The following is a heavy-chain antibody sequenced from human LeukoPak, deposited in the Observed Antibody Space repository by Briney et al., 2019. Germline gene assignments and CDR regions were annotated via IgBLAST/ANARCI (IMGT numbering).Heavy chain of an antibody. D-gene: IGHD6-13*01. J-gene: IGHJ4*02. V-gene: IGHV3-7*01. CDR2: IKQDGSEK. Sequence: PGGSLRLSCAASGFTFSGYWMSRVRQAPGKGLEWVANIKQDGSEKYYVDSVKGRFTISRDNAKNSLYLQMNSLRAEDTAVYYCARDPTGYGSSWYNDYSDYWGQGTLVTVSS. CDR1: GFTFSGYW. CDR3: ARDPTGYGSSWYNDYSDY.